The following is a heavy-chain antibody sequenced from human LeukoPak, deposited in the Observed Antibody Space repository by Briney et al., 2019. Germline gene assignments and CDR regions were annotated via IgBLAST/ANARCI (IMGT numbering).Heavy chain of an antibody. Sequence: PGGSLRLSCAASGFTFSNYWMSWVRQAPGKGLEWVANIKQDGSEKYYVDSVKGRFTVSRDNAKNSLYLQMNSLRADDTAVYYCARFAAGGSYYYYMDVWGKGTTVTVSS. D-gene: IGHD6-25*01. J-gene: IGHJ6*03. V-gene: IGHV3-7*01. CDR3: ARFAAGGSYYYYMDV. CDR1: GFTFSNYW. CDR2: IKQDGSEK.